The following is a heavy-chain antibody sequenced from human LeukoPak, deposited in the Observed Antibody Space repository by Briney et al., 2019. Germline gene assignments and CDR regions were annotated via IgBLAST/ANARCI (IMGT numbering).Heavy chain of an antibody. J-gene: IGHJ4*02. V-gene: IGHV1-2*02. CDR2: INPNSGGT. CDR3: ARVDDRGHYYDSSGPRKLFDY. Sequence: ASVKVSCKASGYTFTGYYMHWVRQAPGQGLEWMGWINPNSGGTNYAQKFQGRVTMTRDTSISTAYMQLSRLSSDDTAVYYCARVDDRGHYYDSSGPRKLFDYWGQGTLVAVSS. CDR1: GYTFTGYY. D-gene: IGHD3-22*01.